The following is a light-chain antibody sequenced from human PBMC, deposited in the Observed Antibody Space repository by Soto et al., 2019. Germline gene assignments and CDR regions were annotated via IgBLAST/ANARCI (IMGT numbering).Light chain of an antibody. CDR3: SLYTSENTYV. CDR2: EAS. Sequence: ALTQPPSVSGSPGQSGTISCTGTSTDFVSYNRVSWYQQPPGTAPKLIIYEASNRPSGVPDRFSGSKSGNTASLTISGLQAADEADYYCSLYTSENTYVFGTGTKV. V-gene: IGLV2-18*01. CDR1: STDFVSYNR. J-gene: IGLJ1*01.